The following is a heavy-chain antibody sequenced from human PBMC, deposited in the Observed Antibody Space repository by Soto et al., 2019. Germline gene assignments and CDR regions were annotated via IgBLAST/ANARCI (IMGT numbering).Heavy chain of an antibody. D-gene: IGHD5-12*01. CDR1: GFTVSSNY. Sequence: EVQLVESGGGLIQPGGSLRLSCAASGFTVSSNYMSWVRQAPGKGLEWVSVIYSGGSTYYADSVKGRFTISRDNSKNTLYLQMNSLRAEDTAVYYCAVGRDGYNLGVYYWGQGALVTVSS. J-gene: IGHJ4*02. CDR3: AVGRDGYNLGVYY. CDR2: IYSGGST. V-gene: IGHV3-53*01.